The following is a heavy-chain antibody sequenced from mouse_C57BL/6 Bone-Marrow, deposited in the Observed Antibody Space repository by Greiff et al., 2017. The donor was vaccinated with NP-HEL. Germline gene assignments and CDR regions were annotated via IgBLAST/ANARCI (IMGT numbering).Heavy chain of an antibody. CDR3: ARWSSGYGTGTSY. V-gene: IGHV1-64*01. D-gene: IGHD3-2*02. Sequence: QLKQSGAELVKPGASVKLSCKASGYTFTSYWMHWVKQRPGQGLEWIGMIHPNSGSTNYNEKFKSKATLTVDKSSSTAYMQLSSLTSEDSAVYYCARWSSGYGTGTSYWGQGTTLTVSS. CDR2: IHPNSGST. CDR1: GYTFTSYW. J-gene: IGHJ2*01.